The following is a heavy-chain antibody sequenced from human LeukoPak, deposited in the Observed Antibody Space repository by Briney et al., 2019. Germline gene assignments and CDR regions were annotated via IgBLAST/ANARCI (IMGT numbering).Heavy chain of an antibody. J-gene: IGHJ5*02. V-gene: IGHV3-30*03. CDR2: ISYDGSNK. CDR1: GFTFSSYS. D-gene: IGHD3-10*01. CDR3: AREAYGRRFDP. Sequence: GGSLRLSCAASGFTFSSYSMNWVRQASGKGLEWVAVISYDGSNKYYADSVKGRFTISRDNSKNTLYLQMNSLRAEDTAVYYCAREAYGRRFDPWGQGTLVTVSS.